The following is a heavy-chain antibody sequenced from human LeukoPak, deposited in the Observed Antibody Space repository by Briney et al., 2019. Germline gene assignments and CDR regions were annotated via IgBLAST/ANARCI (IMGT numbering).Heavy chain of an antibody. CDR1: GYTFTGYY. CDR2: INPNSGGT. Sequence: ASVKVSCKASGYTFTGYYMHWVRQAPGQGLEWMGWINPNSGGTNYAQKFQGRVTMTRDTSISTAYMELSRLRSDDTAVYYCARDAGVTDDNWFDPWGQGTLVTVSS. V-gene: IGHV1-2*02. J-gene: IGHJ5*02. D-gene: IGHD5-18*01. CDR3: ARDAGVTDDNWFDP.